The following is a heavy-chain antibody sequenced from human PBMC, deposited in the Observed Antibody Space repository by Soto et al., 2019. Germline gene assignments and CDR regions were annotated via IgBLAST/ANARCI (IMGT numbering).Heavy chain of an antibody. CDR1: GYSFTSYW. D-gene: IGHD1-1*01. Sequence: GESLKISCKGSGYSFTSYWIGWVRQMPGKGLEWMGIIYPGDSDTRYSPSFQGQVTISADKSISTAYLQWSSLKASDTAVYYCARDLWVEPELYYYGMDVWGQGTTVTVSS. J-gene: IGHJ6*02. V-gene: IGHV5-51*01. CDR3: ARDLWVEPELYYYGMDV. CDR2: IYPGDSDT.